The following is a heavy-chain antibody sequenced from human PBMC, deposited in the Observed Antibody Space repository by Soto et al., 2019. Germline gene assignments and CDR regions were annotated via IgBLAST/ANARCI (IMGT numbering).Heavy chain of an antibody. CDR3: ARGLDYSGMDV. V-gene: IGHV4-38-2*01. J-gene: IGHJ6*02. CDR1: VYSINNGYY. Sequence: PSETLSLTGAVFVYSINNGYYWGCIRQPPGKGLEWMGAMYHSGSTYYDPSFRGRVAISKDTSKNQFSMRLSYVTAADTAVYYCARGLDYSGMDVWGQGTTVTVSS. CDR2: MYHSGST.